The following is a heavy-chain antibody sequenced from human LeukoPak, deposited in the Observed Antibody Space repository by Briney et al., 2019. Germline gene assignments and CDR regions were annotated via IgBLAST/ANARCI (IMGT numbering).Heavy chain of an antibody. CDR3: ARGPDYDLLTGYPDYYYYSMDV. D-gene: IGHD3-9*01. Sequence: ASVKVSCKVSGYTLTELSMHWVRQAPGKGLEWMGWMNPNSGDTGYAQTFLGRVTLTRDTSISTAYMELSSLRSEDTAVYYCARGPDYDLLTGYPDYYYYSMDVWGKGTTVTVSS. V-gene: IGHV1-8*01. J-gene: IGHJ6*03. CDR2: MNPNSGDT. CDR1: GYTLTELS.